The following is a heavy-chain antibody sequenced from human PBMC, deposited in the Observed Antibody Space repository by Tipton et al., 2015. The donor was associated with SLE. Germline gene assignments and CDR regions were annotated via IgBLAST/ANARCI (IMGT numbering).Heavy chain of an antibody. CDR2: ITPFNGNT. CDR1: GGTFSSYA. Sequence: QLVQSGAEVKKPGASVKVSCKASGGTFSSYAISWVRQAPGQALEWMGWITPFNGNTIYAQKFQDRVTITRDRSMSTAYMELSSLRSEDTAMYYCASRRQQLSQGAFDIWGQGTMVTVSS. V-gene: IGHV1-45*02. CDR3: ASRRQQLSQGAFDI. J-gene: IGHJ3*02. D-gene: IGHD6-13*01.